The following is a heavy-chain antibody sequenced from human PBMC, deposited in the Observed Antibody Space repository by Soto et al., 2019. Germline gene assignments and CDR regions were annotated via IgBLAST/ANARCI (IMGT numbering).Heavy chain of an antibody. J-gene: IGHJ6*02. V-gene: IGHV3-7*05. Sequence: EVQLVESGGGLVQPGGSLRLSCAASGFTFSSYWMSWVRQASGKGLEWVANIKQDGSEKYYVDSVKGRFTISRDNAKNSLYLQMNSLRAEDTAVYYCARVMRWGIAAAGLYYYYGMDVWGQGTTVTVSS. D-gene: IGHD6-25*01. CDR2: IKQDGSEK. CDR3: ARVMRWGIAAAGLYYYYGMDV. CDR1: GFTFSSYW.